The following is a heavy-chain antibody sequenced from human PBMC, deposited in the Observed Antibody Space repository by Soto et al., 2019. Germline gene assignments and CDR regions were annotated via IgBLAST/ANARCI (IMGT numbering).Heavy chain of an antibody. J-gene: IGHJ3*02. CDR2: INPNSGAT. Sequence: ASVKVSCKASGGTFSSYAISWVRQAPGQGLEWMGWINPNSGATNYAQKFQGWVTMTRDKSISTAYMELSRLRSDDTAVYYCARYSSISYAFDIWGQGTMVTVSS. V-gene: IGHV1-2*04. CDR1: GGTFSSYA. CDR3: ARYSSISYAFDI. D-gene: IGHD6-13*01.